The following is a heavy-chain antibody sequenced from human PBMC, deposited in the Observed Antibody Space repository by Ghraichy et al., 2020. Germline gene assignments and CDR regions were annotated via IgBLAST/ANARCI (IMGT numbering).Heavy chain of an antibody. Sequence: SETLSLTCTVSGGSISSSGYYWTWIRQHPGKGLEWIGYIYYSGNTYYNPSLKSRVTISVDTSNNQFSLKLSSVTAADTAVYYCARADTTYYYYGMDVWGQGTTVTVSS. CDR2: IYYSGNT. CDR3: ARADTTYYYYGMDV. CDR1: GGSISSSGYY. V-gene: IGHV4-31*03. D-gene: IGHD1-14*01. J-gene: IGHJ6*02.